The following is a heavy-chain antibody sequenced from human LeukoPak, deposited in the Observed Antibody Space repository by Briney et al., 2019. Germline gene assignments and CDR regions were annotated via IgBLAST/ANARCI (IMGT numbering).Heavy chain of an antibody. V-gene: IGHV1-18*01. CDR1: GYSFTSYG. CDR3: ARVVLLWFGELLSPYYYYYMDV. Sequence: ASVKVSCRASGYSFTSYGISWARQAPGRGLEWMGWISTDNGNTNYVQNLQGRVSMTRDTFTSTVYMELRSLRSDDTAVYYCARVVLLWFGELLSPYYYYYMDVWGKGTTVTISS. D-gene: IGHD3-10*01. CDR2: ISTDNGNT. J-gene: IGHJ6*03.